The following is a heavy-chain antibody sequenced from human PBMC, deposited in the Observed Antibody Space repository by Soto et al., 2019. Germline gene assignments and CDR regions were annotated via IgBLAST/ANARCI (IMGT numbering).Heavy chain of an antibody. CDR3: AKESMYYDFWSGYSWERAYFDY. V-gene: IGHV3-23*01. CDR2: ISGSGGST. CDR1: GFTFSSYA. D-gene: IGHD3-3*01. Sequence: LRLSCAASGFTFSSYAMSWVRQAPGKGLEWVSAISGSGGSTYYADSVKGRFTISRDNSKNTLYLQMNSLRAEDTAVYYCAKESMYYDFWSGYSWERAYFDYWGQGTLVTVSS. J-gene: IGHJ4*02.